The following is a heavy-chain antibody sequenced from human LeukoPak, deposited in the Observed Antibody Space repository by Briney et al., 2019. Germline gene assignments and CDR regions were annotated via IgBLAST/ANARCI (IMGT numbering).Heavy chain of an antibody. V-gene: IGHV4-31*03. J-gene: IGHJ3*02. CDR1: GGSISSGGYY. CDR3: ARELNYYDSSGYYYSHAFDI. Sequence: PSQTLSLTCTVSGGSISSGGYYRSWIRQHPGKGLEWIGYIYYSGSTYYNPSLKSRVTISVDTSKNQFSLKLSSVTAADTAVYYCARELNYYDSSGYYYSHAFDIWGQGTMVTVSS. CDR2: IYYSGST. D-gene: IGHD3-22*01.